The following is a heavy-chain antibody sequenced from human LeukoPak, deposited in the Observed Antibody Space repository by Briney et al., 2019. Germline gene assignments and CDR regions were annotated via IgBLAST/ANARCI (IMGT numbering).Heavy chain of an antibody. CDR3: AKDIGYYDSSGNDAFDI. CDR1: GFTFDDYA. CDR2: ISWNSGSI. V-gene: IGHV3-9*01. J-gene: IGHJ3*02. D-gene: IGHD3-22*01. Sequence: GRSLRLSCAASGFTFDDYAMHWVRQAPGKGLEWVSGISWNSGSIGYADSVKGRFTISRDNAKNSLYLQMNSLRAEDTASYYCAKDIGYYDSSGNDAFDIWGQGTMVTVSS.